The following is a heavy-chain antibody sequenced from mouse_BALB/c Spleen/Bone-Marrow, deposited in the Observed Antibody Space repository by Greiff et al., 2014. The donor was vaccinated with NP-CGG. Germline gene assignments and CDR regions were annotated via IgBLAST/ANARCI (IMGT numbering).Heavy chain of an antibody. J-gene: IGHJ2*01. V-gene: IGHV1S130*01. D-gene: IGHD1-1*01. CDR3: ANYYGSSSY. CDR1: GYTFTSSW. Sequence: QVQLQQSGSVLVRPGASVKLPCKASGYTFTSSWMHWAKQRPGQGLEWIGEVHPNSGNTNYNEKFKGKATLTVDTSSSTAYVDLSSPTSEDSAVYYCANYYGSSSYWGQGTTLTVSS. CDR2: VHPNSGNT.